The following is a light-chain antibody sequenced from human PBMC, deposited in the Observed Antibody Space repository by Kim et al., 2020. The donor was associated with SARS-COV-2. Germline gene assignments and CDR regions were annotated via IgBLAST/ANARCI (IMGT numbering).Light chain of an antibody. J-gene: IGLJ3*02. Sequence: QSALTQPASVSRSPGQSITISCTGTSSDVGCYNLVSWYQHHPGKAPKLMIYEVSKRPSGVSYRFSGSKSGNTASLTISGLQAEDEADYYCCSYAGSSTSVFGGGTQVTVL. CDR3: CSYAGSSTSV. CDR2: EVS. CDR1: SSDVGCYNL. V-gene: IGLV2-23*02.